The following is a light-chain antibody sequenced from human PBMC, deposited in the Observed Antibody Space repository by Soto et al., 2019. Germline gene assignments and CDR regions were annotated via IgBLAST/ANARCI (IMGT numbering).Light chain of an antibody. CDR3: YSYTSSSTVL. J-gene: IGLJ2*01. V-gene: IGLV2-14*03. Sequence: QSALTQPASVSGSPGQSITISCTGISSDIGGYNYVSWYQQLPGKAPKLMIYDVSNRRSGVSNRFSGSKSGNTASLTIYGLQAEDEADYYCYSYTSSSTVLLGGGTHLTVL. CDR2: DVS. CDR1: SSDIGGYNY.